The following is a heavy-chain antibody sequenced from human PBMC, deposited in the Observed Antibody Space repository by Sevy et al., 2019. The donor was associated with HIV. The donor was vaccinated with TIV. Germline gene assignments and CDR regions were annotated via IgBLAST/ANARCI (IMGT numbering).Heavy chain of an antibody. CDR2: ISSSSGTI. D-gene: IGHD7-27*01. CDR3: ARDDHWAFDY. J-gene: IGHJ4*02. V-gene: IGHV3-48*01. Sequence: GGSLRLSCVTSGFSFSSYSMNWVRQAPGKGRECVSYISSSSGTIRYADSVKGRLTISRDNAKNSLFLQINSLRAEDTAVYYCARDDHWAFDYWGQGALVTVSS. CDR1: GFSFSSYS.